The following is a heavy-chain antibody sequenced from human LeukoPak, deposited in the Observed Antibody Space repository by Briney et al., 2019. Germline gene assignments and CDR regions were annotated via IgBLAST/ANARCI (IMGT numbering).Heavy chain of an antibody. Sequence: GRSLRLSCAASGFTFSSYGMHRVRQAPGKELEWVAVIWYDGSNKYYADSVKGRFTISRDNSKNTLYLQMNSLRAEDTAVYYCARASFYDILTGYADYWGQGTLVTVSS. CDR2: IWYDGSNK. V-gene: IGHV3-33*01. CDR1: GFTFSSYG. CDR3: ARASFYDILTGYADY. J-gene: IGHJ4*02. D-gene: IGHD3-9*01.